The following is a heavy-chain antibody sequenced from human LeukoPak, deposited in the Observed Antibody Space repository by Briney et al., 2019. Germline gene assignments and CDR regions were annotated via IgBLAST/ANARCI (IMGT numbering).Heavy chain of an antibody. Sequence: AGGSLRLSCAASGFTFSSYAMHWVRQAPGKGLEWVAVISYDGSNKYYADSVKGRFTISRDNSKNTLYLQMNSLRAEDTAVYYCAREGPAVAAPFDYWGQGTLVTVSS. V-gene: IGHV3-30*04. J-gene: IGHJ4*02. D-gene: IGHD6-19*01. CDR1: GFTFSSYA. CDR3: AREGPAVAAPFDY. CDR2: ISYDGSNK.